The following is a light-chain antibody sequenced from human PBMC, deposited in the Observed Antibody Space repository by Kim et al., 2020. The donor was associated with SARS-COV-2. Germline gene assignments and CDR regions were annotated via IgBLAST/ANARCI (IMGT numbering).Light chain of an antibody. CDR3: QQYAGSPLSAT. Sequence: PGERATLSCRASQTVNNYLAWYQQKPSQAPRPLIYGASSRATGIPDRFSGSGSGTDFTLTISRLEPEDFAVFYCQQYAGSPLSATFGGGTKVEIK. J-gene: IGKJ4*01. CDR2: GAS. V-gene: IGKV3-20*01. CDR1: QTVNNY.